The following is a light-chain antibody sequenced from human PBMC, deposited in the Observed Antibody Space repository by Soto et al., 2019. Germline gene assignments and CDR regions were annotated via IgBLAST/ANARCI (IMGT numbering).Light chain of an antibody. CDR3: QQNDNLPPT. Sequence: DIQMTQSPSSLSASVGGRVTITCQASQDISNYLNWYQQKPGKAPKLLIYDASNLETGVPSRFSGSGSGTDFTFTISSLQPEDIATYYCQQNDNLPPTFGQGTKLEIK. J-gene: IGKJ2*01. CDR2: DAS. CDR1: QDISNY. V-gene: IGKV1-33*01.